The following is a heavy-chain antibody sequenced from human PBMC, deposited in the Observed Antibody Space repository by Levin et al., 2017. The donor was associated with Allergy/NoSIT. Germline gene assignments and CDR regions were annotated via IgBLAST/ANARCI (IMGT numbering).Heavy chain of an antibody. D-gene: IGHD5-12*01. CDR2: ISWNSGSI. CDR3: AKVYGAGGYDYGSAGEFDL. V-gene: IGHV3-9*01. J-gene: IGHJ2*01. Sequence: SLKISCAASGFTFDDYAMHWVRQAPGKGLEWVSGISWNSGSIGYADSVKGRFTISRDNAKNSLYLQMNSLRAEDTALYYCAKVYGAGGYDYGSAGEFDLWGRGTLVTVSS. CDR1: GFTFDDYA.